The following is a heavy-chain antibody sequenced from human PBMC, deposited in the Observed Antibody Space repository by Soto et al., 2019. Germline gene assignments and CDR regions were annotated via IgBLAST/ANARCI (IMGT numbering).Heavy chain of an antibody. V-gene: IGHV3-33*01. J-gene: IGHJ4*02. D-gene: IGHD3-3*01. CDR2: IWYDGSNK. CDR3: ARDSAGGSGYSAY. Sequence: QVQLVESAGGAVQPGRSLRLSCAASGFTFSSYGMHWVRQAPGKGLEWVAVIWYDGSNKYYADSVKGRFTISRDNSKNTLYLQMNSLRAEDTAVYYCARDSAGGSGYSAYWGQGTLVTVSS. CDR1: GFTFSSYG.